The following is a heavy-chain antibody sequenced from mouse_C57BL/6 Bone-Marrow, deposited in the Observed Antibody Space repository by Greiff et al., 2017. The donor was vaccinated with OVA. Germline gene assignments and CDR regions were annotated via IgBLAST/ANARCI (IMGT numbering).Heavy chain of an antibody. CDR2: IDPSDSYT. Sequence: QVQLQQPGAELVKPGASVKLSCKASGYTFTSYWMQWVKQRPGQGLEWIGEIDPSDSYTNYNQKFKGKATLTVDTSSSTAYMQLSSLTSEDSAVYYCAKISNFEFAYWGQGTLVTVSA. CDR1: GYTFTSYW. CDR3: AKISNFEFAY. J-gene: IGHJ3*01. V-gene: IGHV1-50*01.